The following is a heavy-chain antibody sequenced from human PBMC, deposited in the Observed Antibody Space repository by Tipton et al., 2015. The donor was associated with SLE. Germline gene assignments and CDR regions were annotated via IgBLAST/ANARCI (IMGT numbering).Heavy chain of an antibody. Sequence: SLRLSCAASGFTVSSKYMNWVRQAPGKGLEWVSVIYSGDSTYYAASVKGRFTISRDNAKNSLYLQMNSLRAEDTAVYYCAGAGGMDVWGQGTTVTVSS. CDR1: GFTVSSKY. J-gene: IGHJ6*02. V-gene: IGHV3-53*01. CDR3: AGAGGMDV. CDR2: IYSGDST.